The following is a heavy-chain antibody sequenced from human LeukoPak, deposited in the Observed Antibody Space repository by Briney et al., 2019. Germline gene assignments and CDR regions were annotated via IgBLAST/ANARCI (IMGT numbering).Heavy chain of an antibody. V-gene: IGHV7-4-1*02. D-gene: IGHD2-2*02. CDR3: ARQSHPGAIPDNY. CDR2: INTNTGNP. Sequence: ASVNVSCKACGYTFTSYAMNGVRQAPGQGLEWVGWINTNTGNPTYAQGFTGRFVFSLDTSVSTAYLQISSLKAEDTAVYYCARQSHPGAIPDNYWGQGTLVTVPS. J-gene: IGHJ4*02. CDR1: GYTFTSYA.